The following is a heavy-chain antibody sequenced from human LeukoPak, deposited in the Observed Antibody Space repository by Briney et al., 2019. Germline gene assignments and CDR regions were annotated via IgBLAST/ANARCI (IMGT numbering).Heavy chain of an antibody. CDR1: GGSISSYY. Sequence: SETLSLTCTVSGGSISSYYWSWIRQPPGKGLEWIGYIYYSGSTNYNPSLKSRVTISVDTSKNQFSLKLSSVTAADTAVYYCARDSYILGYFDYWGQGTLVTVSS. CDR2: IYYSGST. V-gene: IGHV4-59*01. J-gene: IGHJ4*02. CDR3: ARDSYILGYFDY. D-gene: IGHD3-16*01.